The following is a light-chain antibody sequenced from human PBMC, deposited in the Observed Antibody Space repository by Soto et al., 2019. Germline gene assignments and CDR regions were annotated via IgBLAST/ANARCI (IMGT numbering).Light chain of an antibody. V-gene: IGKV3-20*01. CDR3: QYYGLSSWT. Sequence: DIDLTQSPGTLSLSPGERGTLACRASQTVRSSFVAWYQQKPGQAPRLLIYGASTRAAGIPDRFSGSGFGTDFTLIINSLEPEDLGIYYCQYYGLSSWTFGQGTKVEIK. CDR2: GAS. J-gene: IGKJ1*01. CDR1: QTVRSSF.